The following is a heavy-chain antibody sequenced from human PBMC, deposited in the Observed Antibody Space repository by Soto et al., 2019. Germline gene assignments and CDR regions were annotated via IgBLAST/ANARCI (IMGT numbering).Heavy chain of an antibody. CDR2: IYYSGST. Sequence: SETLSLTCTVSGGSISSSSYYWGWIRQPPGKGLEWIGSIYYSGSTYYNPSLKSRVTISVDTSKNQFSLKLSSVTAADTAVYYCALHGSDMVRGVTTPFDPWGQGTLVTVSS. V-gene: IGHV4-39*01. CDR3: ALHGSDMVRGVTTPFDP. CDR1: GGSISSSSYY. J-gene: IGHJ5*02. D-gene: IGHD3-10*01.